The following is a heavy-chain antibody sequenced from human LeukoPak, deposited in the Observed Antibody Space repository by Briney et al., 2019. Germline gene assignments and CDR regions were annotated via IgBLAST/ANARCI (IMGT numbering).Heavy chain of an antibody. J-gene: IGHJ4*02. Sequence: GGSLRLSCSASGFTFSSYAMHWVRQAPGKGLEYVSAISSNGGSTYYADSEKGRFTISRDNSKNTLYLQMSSLRAEDTAVYYCVKAGSSSWYGFDYWGQGTLVTVSP. D-gene: IGHD6-13*01. CDR1: GFTFSSYA. V-gene: IGHV3-64D*09. CDR2: ISSNGGST. CDR3: VKAGSSSWYGFDY.